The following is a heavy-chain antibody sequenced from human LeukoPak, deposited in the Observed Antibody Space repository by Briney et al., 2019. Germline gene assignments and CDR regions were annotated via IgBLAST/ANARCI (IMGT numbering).Heavy chain of an antibody. CDR3: ARGGQRPLFDY. J-gene: IGHJ4*02. V-gene: IGHV4-4*07. Sequence: ASETLSLTRTVSGGSISSYYWSWIRQPAGKGLEWIGRIYTSGSTNYNPSLKSRVTMSVDTSKNQFSLKLSSVTAADTAVYYCARGGQRPLFDYWGQGTLVTVPS. CDR2: IYTSGST. CDR1: GGSISSYY. D-gene: IGHD3-16*01.